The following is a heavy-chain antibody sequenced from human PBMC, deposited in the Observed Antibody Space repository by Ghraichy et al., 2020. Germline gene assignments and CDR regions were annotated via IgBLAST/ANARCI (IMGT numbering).Heavy chain of an antibody. J-gene: IGHJ4*02. CDR3: ARGRRGWLQLQNYFDY. CDR2: INHSGST. CDR1: GGSLSGYY. V-gene: IGHV4-34*01. Sequence: SETLSLTCAVYGGSLSGYYWTWIRQPPGKGLEWIGEINHSGSTNYNPSLKSRVTISVDTSKNQVSLNLTSVTAADTAVYYCARGRRGWLQLQNYFDYWGQGTLVTVSS. D-gene: IGHD5-24*01.